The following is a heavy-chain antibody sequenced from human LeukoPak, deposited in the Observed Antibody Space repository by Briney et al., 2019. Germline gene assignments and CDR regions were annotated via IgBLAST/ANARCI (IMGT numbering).Heavy chain of an antibody. CDR1: GFNFRSFS. V-gene: IGHV3-23*01. Sequence: PGGSLRLSCGAPGFNFRSFSMNWGRQTPGKGLEWVSSISVSGGSTFYADSVKGRFTISRDNSKNTLYLQLNGLRTEDTALYYCAKDRLLNCRGDCYIFDYWGQGTLVTVSS. J-gene: IGHJ4*02. D-gene: IGHD2-21*01. CDR3: AKDRLLNCRGDCYIFDY. CDR2: ISVSGGST.